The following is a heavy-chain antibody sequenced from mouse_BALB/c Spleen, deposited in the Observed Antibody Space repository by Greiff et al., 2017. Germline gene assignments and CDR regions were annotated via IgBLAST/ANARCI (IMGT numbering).Heavy chain of an antibody. CDR1: GYTFTSYW. Sequence: VQLQQPGAELVKPGASVKLSCKASGYTFTSYWMHWVKQRPGQGLEWIGEINPSNGRTNYNEKFKSKATLTVDKSSSTAYMQLSSLTSEDSAVYYCARRDGNYAWFAYWGQGTLVTVSA. J-gene: IGHJ3*01. V-gene: IGHV1S81*02. CDR2: INPSNGRT. D-gene: IGHD2-1*01. CDR3: ARRDGNYAWFAY.